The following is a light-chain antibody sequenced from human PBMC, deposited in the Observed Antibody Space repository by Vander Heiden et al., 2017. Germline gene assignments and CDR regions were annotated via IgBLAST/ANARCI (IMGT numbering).Light chain of an antibody. CDR1: SLPNQD. CDR2: KDN. J-gene: IGLJ2*01. Sequence: SNELTQPPSMSVSPGQTARITCPGDSLPNQDASWYQQKPGQAPLLMIFKDNERAPGIPERFSGSSSGTTVTLTISGVQAEDEADYYCQSTDSADPYVIFGGGTRLTVL. CDR3: QSTDSADPYVI. V-gene: IGLV3-25*03.